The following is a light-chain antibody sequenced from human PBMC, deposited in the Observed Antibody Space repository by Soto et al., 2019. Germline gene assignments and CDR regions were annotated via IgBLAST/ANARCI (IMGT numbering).Light chain of an antibody. Sequence: DIQMTQSPSTLSASVGDRVTITCRASQSISSWLAWYQQKPGKAPKLLIYKAPSLESGVPSRFSGSGSGTGCHLTISSLQPDDFATYYCQQYTSYWTLGQRTKVEIK. J-gene: IGKJ1*01. CDR3: QQYTSYWT. CDR1: QSISSW. V-gene: IGKV1-5*03. CDR2: KAP.